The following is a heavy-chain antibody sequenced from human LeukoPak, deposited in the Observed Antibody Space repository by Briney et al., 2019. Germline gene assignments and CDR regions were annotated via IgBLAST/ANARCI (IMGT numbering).Heavy chain of an antibody. J-gene: IGHJ6*03. Sequence: GGSLRLSCAASGFTFSSYAMSWVRQAPGKGLEWVSAISGSGGSTYYADSVKGRFTTSRDNSKNTLYLQMNSLRAEDTAVYYCAKRTGSLYYYYYMDVWGKGTTVTVSS. CDR2: ISGSGGST. CDR3: AKRTGSLYYYYYMDV. D-gene: IGHD6-13*01. V-gene: IGHV3-23*01. CDR1: GFTFSSYA.